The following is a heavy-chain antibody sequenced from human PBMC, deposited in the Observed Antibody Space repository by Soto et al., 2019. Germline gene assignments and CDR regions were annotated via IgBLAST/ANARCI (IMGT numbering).Heavy chain of an antibody. D-gene: IGHD4-4*01. J-gene: IGHJ4*02. Sequence: GGSLRLSCGASGFTLSDYAMSWVRLAPGKGLEWVSGVRGRDATTYYADSVKGRFTISRDNSKNTLYLQMNSLRAEDTAVYYCATFYSSYAFDYWGQGTLVTVSS. CDR2: VRGRDATT. V-gene: IGHV3-23*01. CDR3: ATFYSSYAFDY. CDR1: GFTLSDYA.